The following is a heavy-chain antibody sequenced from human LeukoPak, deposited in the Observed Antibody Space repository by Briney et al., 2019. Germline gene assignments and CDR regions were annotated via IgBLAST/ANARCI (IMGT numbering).Heavy chain of an antibody. CDR2: ISGSGNRP. D-gene: IGHD4-17*01. V-gene: IGHV3-23*01. Sequence: GGSLRLSCAASGFTFSSYGMNWVRQAPGKGLEWVSVISGSGNRPYYADSVKGRFTISRDNSKNTLYLQMSSLRAEDTAIYYCAKGHNYGDYGIYFDFWGQGTLVTVSS. CDR3: AKGHNYGDYGIYFDF. J-gene: IGHJ4*02. CDR1: GFTFSSYG.